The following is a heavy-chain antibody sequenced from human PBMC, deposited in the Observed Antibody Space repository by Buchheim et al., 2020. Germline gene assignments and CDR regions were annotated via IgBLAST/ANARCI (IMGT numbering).Heavy chain of an antibody. D-gene: IGHD3-3*01. J-gene: IGHJ6*02. CDR1: GGTFSSYA. CDR2: IIPIFGTA. Sequence: QVQLVQSGAEVKKPGSSVKVSCKASGGTFSSYAISWVRQAPGQGLEWMGGIIPIFGTANYAQKFQGRVTITADESTSTAYMELSSLRSEDTAVYYCARPGFRRGGVVIPLTRGNYYYYGMDVWGQGTT. V-gene: IGHV1-69*12. CDR3: ARPGFRRGGVVIPLTRGNYYYYGMDV.